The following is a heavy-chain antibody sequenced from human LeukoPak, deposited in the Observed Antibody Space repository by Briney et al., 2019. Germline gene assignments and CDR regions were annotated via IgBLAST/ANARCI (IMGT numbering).Heavy chain of an antibody. Sequence: SETLSLTCTVSGGSISTSNYYWGWIRQPPGKGLEWIGNIFYSGSTYYNPSLKSRVTISVDTSKNQFSLKLSSVTAADTAVYYCVVGATSVDYWGQGTLVTVSS. V-gene: IGHV4-39*01. CDR3: VVGATSVDY. D-gene: IGHD1-26*01. CDR2: IFYSGST. J-gene: IGHJ4*02. CDR1: GGSISTSNYY.